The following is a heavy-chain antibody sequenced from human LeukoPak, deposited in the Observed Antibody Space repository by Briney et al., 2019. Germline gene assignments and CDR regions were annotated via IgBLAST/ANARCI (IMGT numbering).Heavy chain of an antibody. CDR3: AREGAAVSGTMDY. CDR1: GFTFSSYR. V-gene: IGHV3-21*06. Sequence: GGSLRLSCAASGFTFSSYRMNWVRQAPGKGLQWVSSISTRSSHIYYTDSVKGRFTISRDNAKSSLYLQMTGLRVDDTAVYYCAREGAAVSGTMDYWGQGTLVTVSS. D-gene: IGHD1-26*01. CDR2: ISTRSSHI. J-gene: IGHJ4*02.